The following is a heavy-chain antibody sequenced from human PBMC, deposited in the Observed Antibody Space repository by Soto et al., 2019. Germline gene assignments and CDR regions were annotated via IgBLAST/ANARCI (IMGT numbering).Heavy chain of an antibody. CDR3: ARETGLRSSGWSYYFDF. CDR1: GFTLSSYS. V-gene: IGHV3-48*02. CDR2: ISGSGGTI. D-gene: IGHD6-19*01. J-gene: IGHJ4*02. Sequence: EVQLVESGGGMVQPGGSLRVSCAASGFTLSSYSMHWVRQAPGKGLEWVSYISGSGGTIYYADSVKGRFTISRDNAKNSLSVQMNRLRDEDTAVYFCARETGLRSSGWSYYFDFWGQVTRVTFSS.